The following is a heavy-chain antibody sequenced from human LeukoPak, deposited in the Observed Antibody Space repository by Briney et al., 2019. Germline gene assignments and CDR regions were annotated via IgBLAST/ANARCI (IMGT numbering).Heavy chain of an antibody. D-gene: IGHD2-15*01. V-gene: IGHV3-23*01. CDR3: AKNDDGSSLEDY. Sequence: GGSLRLSCAASGFTFSNYALSWVRQAPGRGLDWVSLITHNGGRTYYAVSVEGRFTGSRDNSRNTLYLQITSLRAEDTAVYYCAKNDDGSSLEDYWGQGTLVTVSS. CDR2: ITHNGGRT. CDR1: GFTFSNYA. J-gene: IGHJ4*02.